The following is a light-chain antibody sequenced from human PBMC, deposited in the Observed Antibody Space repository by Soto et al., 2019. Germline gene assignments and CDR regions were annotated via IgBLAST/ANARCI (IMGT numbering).Light chain of an antibody. J-gene: IGKJ2*01. CDR3: KQALQTPYT. Sequence: EIVMTQSPPSLTVTPGEPASISCRSSQRLLHSNGNHFLDWYLQKPGQSPQLLIYLGSYRASGVRDRGSGSGAGTDFTLKITRVEVEDVGIYYCKQALQTPYTFGQGTKLEIK. CDR1: QRLLHSNGNHF. V-gene: IGKV2-28*01. CDR2: LGS.